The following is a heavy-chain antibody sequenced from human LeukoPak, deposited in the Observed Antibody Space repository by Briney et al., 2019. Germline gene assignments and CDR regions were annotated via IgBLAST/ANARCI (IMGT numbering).Heavy chain of an antibody. V-gene: IGHV4-59*08. D-gene: IGHD6-19*01. J-gene: IGHJ4*02. CDR3: MRRDTGWNYSDY. CDR2: IYYKGNT. CDR1: GDSIYSYY. Sequence: PSETLSLTCAVSGDSIYSYYWGWLRQPPGKGLEWIGYIYYKGNTNYNPSLESRVTISLDTSKNHLSLTLTAVVAADTYIYYCMRRDTGWNYSDYWGQGILVTVSS.